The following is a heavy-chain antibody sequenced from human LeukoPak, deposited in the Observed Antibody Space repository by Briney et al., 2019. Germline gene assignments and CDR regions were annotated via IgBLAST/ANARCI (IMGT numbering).Heavy chain of an antibody. Sequence: PSETLSLTCTVSGGSISTYYWGWIRQPPGKGLEWIGYVYYSGATNYNPSLKSRVTISLDTSKNQFSLRLTSVTAADTAVYYCARRLAVTGIYCFDHWGQGTPVTVSS. CDR1: GGSISTYY. CDR2: VYYSGAT. D-gene: IGHD6-19*01. CDR3: ARRLAVTGIYCFDH. J-gene: IGHJ4*02. V-gene: IGHV4-59*08.